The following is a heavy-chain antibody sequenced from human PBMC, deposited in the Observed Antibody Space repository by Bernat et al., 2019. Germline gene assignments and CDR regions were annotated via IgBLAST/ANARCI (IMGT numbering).Heavy chain of an antibody. CDR3: ARDYYGSGSYYYYYGMDV. D-gene: IGHD3-10*01. CDR1: GFTFSTYG. J-gene: IGHJ6*02. CDR2: ISDGGGSS. Sequence: EVQLLESGGGLVQPGGSLRLSCAASGFTFSTYGMNWVRQAPGKGLEWVAGISDGGGSSYYADSVEGRFTISRDNSKNTVFLQMNSLRVEDTAVYYCARDYYGSGSYYYYYGMDVWGQGTTVTVSS. V-gene: IGHV3-23*01.